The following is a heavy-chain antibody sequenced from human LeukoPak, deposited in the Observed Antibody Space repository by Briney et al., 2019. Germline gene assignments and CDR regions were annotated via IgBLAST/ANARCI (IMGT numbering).Heavy chain of an antibody. D-gene: IGHD4-17*01. Sequence: PGGSLRLSCAASGFTFSSYEMNWVRQAPGKGLEWVSFITSSGNTMYYADSVKGRFTISRDNAKNSLYLQMNSLRADDTAVYYCARIGRDYGDYFDYWGQGTLVTVSS. CDR1: GFTFSSYE. CDR3: ARIGRDYGDYFDY. J-gene: IGHJ4*02. CDR2: ITSSGNTM. V-gene: IGHV3-48*03.